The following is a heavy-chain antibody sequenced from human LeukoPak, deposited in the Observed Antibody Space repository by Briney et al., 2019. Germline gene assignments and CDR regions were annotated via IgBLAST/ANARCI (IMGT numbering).Heavy chain of an antibody. CDR1: GFTFSTYW. Sequence: GGSLRLSCAASGFTFSTYWMHWVRQAPGKGLVWVSRVNGDGSSTNYVDSVKGRFTISRDNAKNSLYLQMNSLRAEDTAVYYCARVWQDNSGVDYWGQGTLVTVSS. V-gene: IGHV3-74*01. J-gene: IGHJ4*02. D-gene: IGHD2-21*01. CDR2: VNGDGSST. CDR3: ARVWQDNSGVDY.